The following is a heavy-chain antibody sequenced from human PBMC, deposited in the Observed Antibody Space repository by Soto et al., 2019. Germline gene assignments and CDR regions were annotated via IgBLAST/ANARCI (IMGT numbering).Heavy chain of an antibody. Sequence: ASVKVSCKASGYTFTSYDINWVRQATGQGLEWMGWMNPNSGNTGYAQKFQGRVTMTRNTSISTAYMELSSLRSEDTAVYYCARVAAYYDFESRRQTVDPWGQGTLVTGSS. D-gene: IGHD3-3*01. CDR1: GYTFTSYD. J-gene: IGHJ5*02. V-gene: IGHV1-8*01. CDR2: MNPNSGNT. CDR3: ARVAAYYDFESRRQTVDP.